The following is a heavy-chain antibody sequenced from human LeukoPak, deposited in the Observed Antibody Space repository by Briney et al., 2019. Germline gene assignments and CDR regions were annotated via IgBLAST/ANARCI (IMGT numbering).Heavy chain of an antibody. CDR2: IIPILGIA. CDR3: ARDPSGHNAFDI. D-gene: IGHD3-10*01. Sequence: ASVKVSCKASGGTFSSYAISWVRPAPGQGLEWMGRIIPILGIANYAQKFQGRVTITADKSTSTAYMELSSLRSEDTAVYYCARDPSGHNAFDIWGQGTMVTVSS. V-gene: IGHV1-69*04. CDR1: GGTFSSYA. J-gene: IGHJ3*02.